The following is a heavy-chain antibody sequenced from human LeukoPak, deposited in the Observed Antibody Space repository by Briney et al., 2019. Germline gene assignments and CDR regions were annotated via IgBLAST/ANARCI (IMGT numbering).Heavy chain of an antibody. CDR2: ISSSGSTR. V-gene: IGHV3-11*01. D-gene: IGHD3-22*01. CDR3: ARTAYYYDSSGYDDAFDI. CDR1: GFTFSDYY. Sequence: GGSLRLSCAASGFTFSDYYMSWIRQAPGKGLEWVSHISSSGSTRYYADSVKGRFTISRDNAKNSMYVQMNSLRAEDTAVYYCARTAYYYDSSGYDDAFDIWGQGTMVTVSS. J-gene: IGHJ3*02.